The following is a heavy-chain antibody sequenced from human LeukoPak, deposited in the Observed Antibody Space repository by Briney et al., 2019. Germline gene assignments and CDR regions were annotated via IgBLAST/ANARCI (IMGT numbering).Heavy chain of an antibody. D-gene: IGHD3-22*01. CDR2: IYPGDSDA. CDR1: GYSFTSYW. CDR3: ARYLYSSGYYPDY. J-gene: IGHJ4*02. V-gene: IGHV5-51*01. Sequence: GESLKISCKGSGYSFTSYWIGWVRQMPGKGLEWMGIIYPGDSDARYSPSFQGQVTISADKSISTAYLQWSSLKASDTAMYYCARYLYSSGYYPDYWGQGTLVTVSS.